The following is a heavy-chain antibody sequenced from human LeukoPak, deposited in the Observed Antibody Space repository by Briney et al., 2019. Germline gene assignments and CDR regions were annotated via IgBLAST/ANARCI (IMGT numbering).Heavy chain of an antibody. CDR1: GYSFTSDW. D-gene: IGHD3-16*01. V-gene: IGHV5-51*01. J-gene: IGHJ4*02. Sequence: GESLKISCKASGYSFTSDWIGWVRQMPGKGLEWMGIIYPGIYPGDSNTRYSPSFQGQVTFSADKSINTAYLQWSSLKASDTAIYYCARRWYDSGWGHYVLDYWGQGTRVTVSS. CDR2: IYPGIYPGDSNT. CDR3: ARRWYDSGWGHYVLDY.